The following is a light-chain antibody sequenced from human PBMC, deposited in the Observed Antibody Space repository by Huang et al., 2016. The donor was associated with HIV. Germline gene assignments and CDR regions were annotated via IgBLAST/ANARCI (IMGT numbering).Light chain of an antibody. V-gene: IGKV2-30*01. CDR2: QVS. CDR3: MQGTHWPGT. J-gene: IGKJ1*01. Sequence: DVVMTQLPLSLPVALGQPASIFLKFSQSLVSSDGNTYLNWFQQRPGQPPRRLIYQVSNRDTGVPDRFSGSGSGTHFALRINRVEAEDVAIYYCMQGTHWPGTFGQGTKMEI. CDR1: QSLVSSDGNTY.